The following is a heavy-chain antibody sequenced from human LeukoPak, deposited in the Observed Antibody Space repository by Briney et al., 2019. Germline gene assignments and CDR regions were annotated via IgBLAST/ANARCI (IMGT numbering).Heavy chain of an antibody. CDR1: GFTLSSLE. CDR3: ARGIQYLNYFDS. Sequence: QTGGSLRLSCAASGFTLSSLEMNWIRQAPGEGLEWVSYTRSDSNDKYYADSVKGRFTISRDNAKNSLYLEMSSLRAEDTGVYYCARGIQYLNYFDSWGRGTLVTVSS. J-gene: IGHJ4*02. V-gene: IGHV3-48*03. CDR2: TRSDSNDK. D-gene: IGHD5-18*01.